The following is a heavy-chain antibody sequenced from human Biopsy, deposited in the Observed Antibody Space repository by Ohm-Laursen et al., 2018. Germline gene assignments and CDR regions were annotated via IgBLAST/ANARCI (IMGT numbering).Heavy chain of an antibody. CDR2: IVPILGHL. Sequence: GASMKVSCKTSGGASSNYAFSWVRQAPGQGLEWVGRIVPILGHLNYAQRFQGRVSITADKSTTYVYMELSRLTSGDTAVYYCAADADGYYTEFDYWGPGTLVTVSS. CDR1: GGASSNYA. J-gene: IGHJ4*02. V-gene: IGHV1-69*04. CDR3: AADADGYYTEFDY. D-gene: IGHD3-3*01.